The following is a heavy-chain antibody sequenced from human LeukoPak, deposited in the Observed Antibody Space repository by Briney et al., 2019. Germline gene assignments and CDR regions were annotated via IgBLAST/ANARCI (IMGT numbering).Heavy chain of an antibody. J-gene: IGHJ4*02. CDR3: AKRLESSGYGIDY. V-gene: IGHV3-30*02. CDR2: IRYDGSNQ. CDR1: GFTFSSYD. Sequence: PGGSQRLSCTASGFTFSSYDMNWVRQAPGKGLGWVAFIRYDGSNQYYGDSVKGRFTISRDNSKNTLYLQMNRLRVEDTAVYYCAKRLESSGYGIDYWGQGTLVTVSS. D-gene: IGHD3-22*01.